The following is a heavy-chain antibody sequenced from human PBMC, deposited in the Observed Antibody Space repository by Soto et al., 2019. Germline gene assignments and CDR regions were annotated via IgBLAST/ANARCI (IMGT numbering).Heavy chain of an antibody. CDR3: ARGKSRGYSYGYYYYCCGMDV. Sequence: GGSLRLSCAASGFTFSSYAMHWVRQAPGKGLEWVAVISYDGSNKYYADSVKGRFTISRDNSKNTLYLQRNSLRAEDTAVYYCARGKSRGYSYGYYYYCCGMDVWGRGTTVTVSS. J-gene: IGHJ6*02. V-gene: IGHV3-30-3*01. D-gene: IGHD5-18*01. CDR1: GFTFSSYA. CDR2: ISYDGSNK.